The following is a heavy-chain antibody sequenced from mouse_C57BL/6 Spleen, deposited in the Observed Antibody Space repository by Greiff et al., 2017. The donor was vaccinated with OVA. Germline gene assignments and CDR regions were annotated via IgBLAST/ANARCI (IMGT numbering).Heavy chain of an antibody. J-gene: IGHJ1*03. CDR2: SRNKANDYTT. Sequence: EVKLQESGGGLVQSGRSLRLSCATSGFTFSDFYMEWVRQAPGKGLEWIAASRNKANDYTTEYSASVKGRFIVSRDTSQSILYLQMNALRAEDTAIYYCARSRWDYDGYFDVWGTGTTVTVSS. V-gene: IGHV7-1*01. CDR3: ARSRWDYDGYFDV. CDR1: GFTFSDFY. D-gene: IGHD2-4*01.